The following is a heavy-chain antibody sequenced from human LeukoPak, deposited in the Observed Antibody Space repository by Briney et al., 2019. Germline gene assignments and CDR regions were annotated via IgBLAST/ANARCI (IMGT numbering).Heavy chain of an antibody. D-gene: IGHD1-7*01. CDR3: ARGGWGTAIDY. CDR1: GFTFSNAW. V-gene: IGHV3-74*01. J-gene: IGHJ4*02. Sequence: PGGSLRLSCAASGFTFSNAWMTWVRQAPGKGLVWVSYINNDGSGTTYADSVKGRFTISRDNAKNTVDLQMNSLRAEDTAVYYCARGGWGTAIDYLGQGTLVTVSS. CDR2: INNDGSGT.